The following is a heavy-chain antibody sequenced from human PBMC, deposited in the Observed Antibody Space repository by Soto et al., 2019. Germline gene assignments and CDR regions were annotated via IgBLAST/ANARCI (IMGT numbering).Heavy chain of an antibody. CDR1: GFTFSRDG. Sequence: GGSLRLSCVASGFTFSRDGVLWVRQAPGKGLEWVATISSDGRNEHYADSVQGRFTVSRDNSKNTLYPQMDSLRDEDTAVYYCARGGTPYFDCWGQGTLVTVSS. CDR2: ISSDGRNE. D-gene: IGHD1-1*01. V-gene: IGHV3-30*04. J-gene: IGHJ4*02. CDR3: ARGGTPYFDC.